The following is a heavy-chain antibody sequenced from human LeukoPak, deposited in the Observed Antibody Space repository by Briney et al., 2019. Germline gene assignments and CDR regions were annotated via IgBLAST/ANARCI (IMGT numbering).Heavy chain of an antibody. D-gene: IGHD1-26*01. CDR1: GGTFSSYA. CDR3: ASATSSKYSGSYGTWDYYYYMDV. V-gene: IGHV1-69*05. J-gene: IGHJ6*03. CDR2: IFPIFVTA. Sequence: ASVKVSCKASGGTFSSYAICSVRPAPGQGLEWMGGIFPIFVTANYVQKFQGRVTITTDESTSTDYMEMSSLRSEDTAVYYCASATSSKYSGSYGTWDYYYYMDVWGKGTTVTVSS.